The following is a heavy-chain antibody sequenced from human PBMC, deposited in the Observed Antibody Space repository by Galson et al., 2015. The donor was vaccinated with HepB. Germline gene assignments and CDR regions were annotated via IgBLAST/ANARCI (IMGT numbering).Heavy chain of an antibody. CDR3: ATSFSSGYYYVVY. CDR1: GGSISSGDYY. Sequence: TLSLTCTVSGGSISSGDYYWSWIRQPPGKGLEWIGYIYYSGSTYYNPSLKSRVTISVDTSKNQFSLKLSSVTAADTAVYYCATSFSSGYYYVVYWGQGTLVTVSS. V-gene: IGHV4-30-4*01. D-gene: IGHD3-22*01. CDR2: IYYSGST. J-gene: IGHJ4*02.